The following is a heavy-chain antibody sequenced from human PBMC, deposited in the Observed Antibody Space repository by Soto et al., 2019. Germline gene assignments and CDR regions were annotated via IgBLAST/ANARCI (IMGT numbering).Heavy chain of an antibody. V-gene: IGHV3-23*01. CDR2: ISGSGGST. CDR3: AKPGKGFGELSPYYYYYGMDV. Sequence: GGSLRLSCAASGFTFSSYAMSWVRQAPGKGLEWVSAISGSGGSTYYADSVKGRFTISRDNSKNTLYLQMNSLRAEDTAVYYCAKPGKGFGELSPYYYYYGMDVWGQGTTVTVSS. D-gene: IGHD3-10*01. J-gene: IGHJ6*02. CDR1: GFTFSSYA.